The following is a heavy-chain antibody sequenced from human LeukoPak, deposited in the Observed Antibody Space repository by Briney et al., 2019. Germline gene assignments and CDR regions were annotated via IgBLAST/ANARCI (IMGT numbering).Heavy chain of an antibody. J-gene: IGHJ3*02. V-gene: IGHV4-34*01. CDR1: GGSFSGYY. D-gene: IGHD2-2*01. CDR3: ARAYCSSTSCGGDPFDI. CDR2: INHSGST. Sequence: SETLSLTCAVYGGSFSGYYWSWIRQPPGKGLEWIGEINHSGSTNYNPSLKSRVTVSVDTSKNQFSLKLSSVTAADTAVYYCARAYCSSTSCGGDPFDIWGQGTMVTVSS.